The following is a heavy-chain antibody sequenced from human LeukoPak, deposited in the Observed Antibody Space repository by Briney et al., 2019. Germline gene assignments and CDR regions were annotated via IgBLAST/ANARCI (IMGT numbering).Heavy chain of an antibody. V-gene: IGHV4-34*01. J-gene: IGHJ4*02. CDR1: GGSFSGYY. D-gene: IGHD6-19*01. CDR2: INHSGST. Sequence: PSETLSLTCAVYGGSFSGYYWSWIRQPPGKGLEWIGEINHSGSTNYNPSLKSRVTISVDTSKNQFSLKLSSVTAADTAVYYCARDRIAVALFGISSKYYFDYWGQGTLVTVSS. CDR3: ARDRIAVALFGISSKYYFDY.